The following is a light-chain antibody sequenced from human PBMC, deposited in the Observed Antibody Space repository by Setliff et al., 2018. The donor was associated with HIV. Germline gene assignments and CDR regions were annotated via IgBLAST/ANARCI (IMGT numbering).Light chain of an antibody. Sequence: QSALTQPASVSGFPGQSITISCTGSSSDVGSYNYVSWYQQHPGKAPKLMISDVSKRPSGVSNRFSGSKSGNTASLTISGLQAEDEADYYCCSYAGSSTYVFGTGTKVTVL. V-gene: IGLV2-23*02. CDR3: CSYAGSSTYV. CDR1: SSDVGSYNY. CDR2: DVS. J-gene: IGLJ1*01.